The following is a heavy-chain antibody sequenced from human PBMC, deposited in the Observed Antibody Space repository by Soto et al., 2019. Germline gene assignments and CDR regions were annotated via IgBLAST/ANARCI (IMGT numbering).Heavy chain of an antibody. D-gene: IGHD3-9*01. CDR2: IYYRGNT. CDR1: GDSINSDNYY. J-gene: IGHJ4*02. Sequence: QLQLQESGPGLVKPSETLSLTCSVSGDSINSDNYYWGWIRQPPGKGLEWIGSIYYRGNTYYNPSLRTRVTISLDKSKSQFSLKLNSVTAADSAVYFCARLEGLATISYGFDYWGQGTLVTVSS. CDR3: ARLEGLATISYGFDY. V-gene: IGHV4-39*01.